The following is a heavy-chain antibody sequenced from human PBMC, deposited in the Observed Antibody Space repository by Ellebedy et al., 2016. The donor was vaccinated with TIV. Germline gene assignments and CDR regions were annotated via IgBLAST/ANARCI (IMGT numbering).Heavy chain of an antibody. D-gene: IGHD6-19*01. Sequence: SLKISXAASGFTFDDYAMHWVRQAPGKGLEWVSGISWNSGDIGYADSVRGRFTISRDNAKNSLYLQMNSLRAEDTAVYYCARDLPGGWYDVGRWFDPWGQGTLVTVSS. V-gene: IGHV3-9*01. CDR3: ARDLPGGWYDVGRWFDP. CDR1: GFTFDDYA. J-gene: IGHJ5*02. CDR2: ISWNSGDI.